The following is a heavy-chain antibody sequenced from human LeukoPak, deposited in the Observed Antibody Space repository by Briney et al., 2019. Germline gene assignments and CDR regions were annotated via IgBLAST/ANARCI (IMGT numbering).Heavy chain of an antibody. V-gene: IGHV3-30-3*01. CDR2: ISYDGSNK. J-gene: IGHJ4*02. CDR3: ARASSGSYWFRAYYFDY. CDR1: GFTFSSYA. D-gene: IGHD1-26*01. Sequence: GGSLRLSCAASGFTFSSYAMHWVRQAPGKGLEWVAVISYDGSNKYYADSVKGRFTISRDNSKNTLYLQINSLRAEDTAVYYCARASSGSYWFRAYYFDYWGQGTLVTVSS.